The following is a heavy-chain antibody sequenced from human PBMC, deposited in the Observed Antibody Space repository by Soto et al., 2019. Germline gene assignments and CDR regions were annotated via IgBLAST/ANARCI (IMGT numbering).Heavy chain of an antibody. CDR1: GGTFSSYA. J-gene: IGHJ4*02. V-gene: IGHV1-69*01. CDR3: ARVEEKTTVTPKRGYYFDY. Sequence: QVQLVQSGAEVKKPGSSVKVSCKASGGTFSSYAISWVRQAPGQGLEWMGGIIPIFGTANYAQKFQGRVTITADESTSTAYMELSSLRSEDTAVYYCARVEEKTTVTPKRGYYFDYWGQGTLVTVSS. D-gene: IGHD4-17*01. CDR2: IIPIFGTA.